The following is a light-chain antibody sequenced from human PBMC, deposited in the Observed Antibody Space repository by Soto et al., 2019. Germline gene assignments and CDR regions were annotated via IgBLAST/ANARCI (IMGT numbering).Light chain of an antibody. V-gene: IGKV3-20*01. CDR2: DAS. Sequence: EIVLTQSPGTLSLSPGERATLSCRASQSISSNYVAWYQQKPGQAPRLLIYDASSRATGIPNRFSGSGSGIDFPLTTSRLEHEDVAVFCCQQYGYSPTLGQGTKV. J-gene: IGKJ1*01. CDR3: QQYGYSPT. CDR1: QSISSNY.